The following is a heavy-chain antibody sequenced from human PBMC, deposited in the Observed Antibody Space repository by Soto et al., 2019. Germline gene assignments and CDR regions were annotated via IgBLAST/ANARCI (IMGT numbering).Heavy chain of an antibody. J-gene: IGHJ6*02. CDR3: ARPGTISPYGMDV. D-gene: IGHD3-9*01. CDR2: INAGNGNT. V-gene: IGHV1-3*01. Sequence: GASVKVSCKASGYTFTSYAMHWVRQAPGQRLEWMGWINAGNGNTKYSQKFQGRVTITRDTSASTAYMELSSLRSEDTAMYYCARPGTISPYGMDVWGQGTTVTVSS. CDR1: GYTFTSYA.